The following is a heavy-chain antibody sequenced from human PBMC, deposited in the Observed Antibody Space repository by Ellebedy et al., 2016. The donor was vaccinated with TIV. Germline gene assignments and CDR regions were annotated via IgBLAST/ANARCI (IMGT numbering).Heavy chain of an antibody. CDR1: GYTFTNYY. Sequence: ASVKVSCXASGYTFTNYYIHWVRQAPGQGLEWMGIINASGGSTSYAQKFQGRLTMTRDTSTSTLYMELTSLRSEDTAVYYCARYIAVPDTYAMDVWGQGTTVTVSS. D-gene: IGHD6-19*01. CDR3: ARYIAVPDTYAMDV. CDR2: INASGGST. V-gene: IGHV1-46*01. J-gene: IGHJ6*02.